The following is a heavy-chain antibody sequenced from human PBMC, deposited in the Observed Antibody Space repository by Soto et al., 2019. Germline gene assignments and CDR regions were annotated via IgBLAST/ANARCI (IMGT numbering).Heavy chain of an antibody. CDR3: ARDAEYYYDSSGYLDAFDI. CDR1: RGCLGSED. D-gene: IGHD3-22*01. CDR2: IYTSGST. V-gene: IGHV4-4*07. J-gene: IGHJ3*02. Sequence: SGTLSLSGAVPRGCLGSEDCWYILLRSGKGREWIGRIYTSGSTNYTPTLKSRVPMSVDTSKTQFSLKLSSVTAADTAVYYCARDAEYYYDSSGYLDAFDIWGQGTIGTV.